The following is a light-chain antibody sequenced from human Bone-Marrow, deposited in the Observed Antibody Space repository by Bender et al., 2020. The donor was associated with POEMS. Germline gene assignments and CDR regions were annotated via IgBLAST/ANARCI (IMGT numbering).Light chain of an antibody. CDR2: NSD. V-gene: IGLV1-44*01. CDR3: VAWDDTLKGWV. J-gene: IGLJ2*01. Sequence: QSVLTQPPSASATPGQRVTSSCSRSASDRGTTPINWYQHPPGTAPKLIIYNSDQRPSGVPDRFSGSLSVTSASMAISGLHSEDETDYYCVAWDDTLKGWVFGGGTKLTVL. CDR1: ASDRGTTP.